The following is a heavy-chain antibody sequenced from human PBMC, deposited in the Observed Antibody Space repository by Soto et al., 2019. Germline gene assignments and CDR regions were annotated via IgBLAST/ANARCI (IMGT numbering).Heavy chain of an antibody. V-gene: IGHV3-33*01. J-gene: IGHJ4*02. D-gene: IGHD6-13*01. CDR2: IWYDSSEK. Sequence: QVELVESGGGVVQPGGSQRLSCAASGFIFGTYAMHWVRQAPGKGLEWVALIWYDSSEKYYADSVKGRFTISRDNSNNMWYLQMKGLRAEDTAVYYCARDHGSSWYLVYWGQGTLVTVSS. CDR1: GFIFGTYA. CDR3: ARDHGSSWYLVY.